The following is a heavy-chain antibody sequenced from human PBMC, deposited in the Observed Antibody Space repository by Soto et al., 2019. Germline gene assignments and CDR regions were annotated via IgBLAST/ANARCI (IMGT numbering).Heavy chain of an antibody. J-gene: IGHJ6*04. Sequence: EVQLLESGGGLVQPGGSLRLSCAASGFTFSTFAMSWVRQAPGKGLEWVSTISGGGDGTYYADSVKGRFTISRDNSKNTMYLRMDSLRAEDTAVYYCAKDRPTTSSSKMDVWGKGTTVTVSS. V-gene: IGHV3-23*01. CDR3: AKDRPTTSSSKMDV. CDR2: ISGGGDGT. D-gene: IGHD6-6*01. CDR1: GFTFSTFA.